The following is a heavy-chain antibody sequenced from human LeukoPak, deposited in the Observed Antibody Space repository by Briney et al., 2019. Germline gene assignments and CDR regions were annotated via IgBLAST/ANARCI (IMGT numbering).Heavy chain of an antibody. J-gene: IGHJ5*02. CDR1: GGSISSYY. V-gene: IGHV4-59*01. D-gene: IGHD6-13*01. CDR3: ARAAAAAVNWFDP. Sequence: SETLSLTCTVSGGSISSYYWSWLRQPPGQGLEWIGYIYYSGSTNYNPSLKSRVTISVDTSKNQFSLKLSSVTAADTAVYYCARAAAAAVNWFDPWGQGTLVTVSS. CDR2: IYYSGST.